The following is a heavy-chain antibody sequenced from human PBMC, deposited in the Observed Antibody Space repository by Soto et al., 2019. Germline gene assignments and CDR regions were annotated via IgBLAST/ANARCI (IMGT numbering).Heavy chain of an antibody. V-gene: IGHV1-8*01. Sequence: EASVKVSCKASGYTFTSYDINWVRQATGHGLEWMGWMNPNNVNTGYAQKFQGRVTMTKNTSISTAYMELSNLRSEDTAVYYCARGYADPSKYYYYMDVWGKGTTVTVS. D-gene: IGHD2-8*01. CDR2: MNPNNVNT. J-gene: IGHJ6*03. CDR3: ARGYADPSKYYYYMDV. CDR1: GYTFTSYD.